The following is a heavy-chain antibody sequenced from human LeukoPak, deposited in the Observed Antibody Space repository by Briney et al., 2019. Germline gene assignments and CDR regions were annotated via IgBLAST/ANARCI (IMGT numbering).Heavy chain of an antibody. CDR2: MNPNSGNT. V-gene: IGHV1-8*01. Sequence: ASVKVSCKASGYTFITYDINWVRQATGQGLEWMGWMNPNSGNTGYAQKFQGRVTMTRDTSISTVYMELSRLRSDDTAVYYCARAPPITRGPFDPWGQGTLVTVSS. D-gene: IGHD3-10*01. CDR1: GYTFITYD. J-gene: IGHJ5*02. CDR3: ARAPPITRGPFDP.